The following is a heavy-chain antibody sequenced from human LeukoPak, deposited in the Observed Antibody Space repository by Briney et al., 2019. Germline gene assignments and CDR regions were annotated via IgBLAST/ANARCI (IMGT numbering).Heavy chain of an antibody. CDR1: GDSINSLNL. CDR2: MYLSGTT. V-gene: IGHV4-4*02. Sequence: SGTLSLTCAVSGDSINSLNLWSWVRQPPGKGLEWIGEMYLSGTTHSNPSVKSRVTISIDKSKNQFFLNLSSVTAADTAVYYCAGLVGRYSSGLYYYYFDYWGQGTLVTVSS. CDR3: AGLVGRYSSGLYYYYFDY. D-gene: IGHD3-22*01. J-gene: IGHJ4*02.